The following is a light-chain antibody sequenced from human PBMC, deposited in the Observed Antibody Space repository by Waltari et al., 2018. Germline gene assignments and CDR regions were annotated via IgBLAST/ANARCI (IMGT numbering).Light chain of an antibody. Sequence: DIVMTQSPDSLAVSLGERATINCKSSQSVLYSSNNKNYLAWYQQKPGQPPKLLIYWASTRESGVPDRFGGSGSGKDFTLTISSLQAEDVAVYYWQQYYSTPVTFGQGTKLEIK. CDR2: WAS. CDR3: QQYYSTPVT. J-gene: IGKJ2*01. V-gene: IGKV4-1*01. CDR1: QSVLYSSNNKNY.